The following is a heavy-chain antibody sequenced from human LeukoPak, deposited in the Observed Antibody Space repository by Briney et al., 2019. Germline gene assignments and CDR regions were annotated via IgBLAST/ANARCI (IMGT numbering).Heavy chain of an antibody. V-gene: IGHV1-8*01. D-gene: IGHD3-10*01. J-gene: IGHJ4*02. Sequence: GASVKVSCKASGYTFTSYDIDWVRQATGQGLEWMGWMNPNSGNTGYAQKFQGRVTMSRNTSISTAYMELSSLRSEDTAVYYCARGARGAPSHFDYWGQGTLVTVSS. CDR2: MNPNSGNT. CDR1: GYTFTSYD. CDR3: ARGARGAPSHFDY.